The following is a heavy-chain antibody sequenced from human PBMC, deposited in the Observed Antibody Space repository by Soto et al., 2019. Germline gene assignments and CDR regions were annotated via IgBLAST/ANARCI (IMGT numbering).Heavy chain of an antibody. CDR3: ARNGGDYREYSSSSSDYFDY. Sequence: GGSLRLSCAASGFTFSSYAMSWVRQAPGKGLEWVSAISGSGGSTYYADSVKGRFTISRDNSKNTLYLQMNSLRAEDTAVYYCARNGGDYREYSSSSSDYFDYWGQGTLVTVSS. D-gene: IGHD6-6*01. CDR2: ISGSGGST. V-gene: IGHV3-23*01. J-gene: IGHJ4*02. CDR1: GFTFSSYA.